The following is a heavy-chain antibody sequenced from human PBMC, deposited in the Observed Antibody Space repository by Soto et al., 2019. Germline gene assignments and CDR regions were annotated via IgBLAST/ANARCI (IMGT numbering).Heavy chain of an antibody. J-gene: IGHJ4*02. CDR2: IYYSGST. V-gene: IGHV4-59*08. Sequence: QVPLQESGPGLVKPSETLSLTCTVSGGSISNFYWSWIRQPPGKGLEWIGYIYYSGSTNYNPSLKSRVTISVDTSKNQFSLKLSSVTAADTAVYFCARRYGGNLDYWGQGTLVTVSS. CDR1: GGSISNFY. CDR3: ARRYGGNLDY. D-gene: IGHD1-26*01.